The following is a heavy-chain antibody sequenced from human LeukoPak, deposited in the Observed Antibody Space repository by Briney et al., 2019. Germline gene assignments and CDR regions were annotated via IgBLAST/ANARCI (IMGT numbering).Heavy chain of an antibody. CDR2: IKQDGREK. J-gene: IGHJ4*02. V-gene: IGHV3-7*01. CDR1: RFTFSTYW. Sequence: GGSLRLSCAASRFTFSTYWMSWVRQAPGKGLEWVANIKQDGREKYYVDSVKGRFTISRDNAKNSLYLQMNSLRAEDTAVYYCARCVMGYSGYDLDYWGQGTVVTVSS. D-gene: IGHD5-12*01. CDR3: ARCVMGYSGYDLDY.